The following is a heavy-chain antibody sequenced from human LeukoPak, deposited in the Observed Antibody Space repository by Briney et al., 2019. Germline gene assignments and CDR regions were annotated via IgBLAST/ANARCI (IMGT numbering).Heavy chain of an antibody. J-gene: IGHJ6*03. CDR3: AKVLLRALDYMDV. V-gene: IGHV3-21*01. CDR2: ITTSSSYI. CDR1: GFTFSSYS. Sequence: GGSLRLSCAASGFTFSSYSMNWVRQAPGKGLEWVSSITTSSSYIYYADSVKGRFTISRDNAKNSLYLHMNSLRAEDTAVYYCAKVLLRALDYMDVWGKGTTVTVSS. D-gene: IGHD2-15*01.